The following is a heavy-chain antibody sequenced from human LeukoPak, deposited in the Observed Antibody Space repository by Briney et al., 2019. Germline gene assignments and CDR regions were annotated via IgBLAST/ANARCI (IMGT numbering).Heavy chain of an antibody. Sequence: SETLSLTCAVSGGSISSSNWWSWVRQPPGKGLEWIGEIYHSGSTNYNPSLKSRVTISVDKSKNQFSLKLSSVTAADTAVYYCASLHYCGGDCYTDIEYFQHWGQGTLVTVSS. D-gene: IGHD2-21*02. J-gene: IGHJ1*01. V-gene: IGHV4-4*02. CDR2: IYHSGST. CDR3: ASLHYCGGDCYTDIEYFQH. CDR1: GGSISSSNW.